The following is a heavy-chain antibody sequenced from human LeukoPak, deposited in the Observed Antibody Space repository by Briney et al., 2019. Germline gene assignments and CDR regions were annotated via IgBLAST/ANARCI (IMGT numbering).Heavy chain of an antibody. CDR1: GYTFTSYD. CDR2: MNPNSGNT. V-gene: IGHV1-8*03. J-gene: IGHJ3*02. D-gene: IGHD6-13*01. CDR3: ALAAAGTSGLDAFDI. Sequence: ASVKVSCKASGYTFTSYDINWVRQATGQGLEWMGWMNPNSGNTGYAQKFLGRVTITRNTSISTAYMELSSLRSEDTAVYYCALAAAGTSGLDAFDIWGQGTMVTVSS.